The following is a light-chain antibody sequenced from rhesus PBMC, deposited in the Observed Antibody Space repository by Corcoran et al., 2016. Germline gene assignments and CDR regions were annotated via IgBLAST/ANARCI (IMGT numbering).Light chain of an antibody. J-gene: IGKJ4*01. CDR2: DAI. V-gene: IGKV1-19*01. CDR1: QGINSW. CDR3: QQYDDLPVT. Sequence: DIQMTQSPSSLSASVGDKVTLTCHASQGINSWLAWYQQKPGQAPKPLIFDAIRLQSGVPSRFSGSGSGTDYSLTISSLQPEDFATYYCQQYDDLPVTFGGGTKVQIK.